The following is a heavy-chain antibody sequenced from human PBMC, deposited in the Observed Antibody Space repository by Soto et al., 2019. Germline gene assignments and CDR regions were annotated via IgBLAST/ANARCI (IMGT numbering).Heavy chain of an antibody. CDR3: ARAIPTYYYGSGSHPRYGMDV. CDR1: GGTFSSYA. CDR2: IIPIFGTA. V-gene: IGHV1-69*13. Sequence: ASVKVSCKASGGTFSSYAISWVRQAPGQGLEWMGGIIPIFGTANYAQKFQGRVTITADESTSTAYMELSSLRSEDTAVYYCARAIPTYYYGSGSHPRYGMDVWGQGTTVTVSS. D-gene: IGHD3-10*01. J-gene: IGHJ6*02.